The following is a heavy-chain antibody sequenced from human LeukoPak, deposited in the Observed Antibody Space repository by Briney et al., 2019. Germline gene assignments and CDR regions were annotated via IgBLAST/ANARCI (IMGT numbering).Heavy chain of an antibody. CDR1: GYTFTSYG. V-gene: IGHV1-8*03. CDR3: ARSLKQQLVAIS. Sequence: ASVKVSCKASGYTFTSYGINWVRQATGQGLEWMGWMNHNSGNTGYAQKFQGRVTITRNTSISTAYMELSSLRSEDTAVYYCARSLKQQLVAISWGQGTMVTVSS. CDR2: MNHNSGNT. D-gene: IGHD6-13*01. J-gene: IGHJ3*01.